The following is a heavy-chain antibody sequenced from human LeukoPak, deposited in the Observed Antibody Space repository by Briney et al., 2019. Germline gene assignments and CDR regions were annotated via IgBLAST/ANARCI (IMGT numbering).Heavy chain of an antibody. CDR3: ARDRYGDFEDY. D-gene: IGHD4-17*01. CDR2: ISYSGTP. J-gene: IGHJ4*02. V-gene: IGHV4-30-4*08. Sequence: NPSQTLSLTCTVSGGSINTANYYWTWIRQPPGRGLEWIGYISYSGTPYYNPSLNSRVTISLDTSKNQFSLRLNSVTAADTAMYYCARDRYGDFEDYWGQGTLVTGSS. CDR1: GGSINTANYY.